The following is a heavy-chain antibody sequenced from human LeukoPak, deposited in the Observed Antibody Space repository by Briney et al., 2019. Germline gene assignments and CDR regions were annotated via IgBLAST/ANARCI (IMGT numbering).Heavy chain of an antibody. CDR1: GYTFTSCG. V-gene: IGHV1-69*13. CDR2: IIPIFGTA. Sequence: SVKVSCKASGYTFTSCGISWVRHAPGEEVEWMGWIIPIFGTANYAQKFQGRVTITADESTGTAYMELSSLRSEDTAVYYCARDLRMQNYYYGMDVCGQGTTVTVSS. CDR3: ARDLRMQNYYYGMDV. D-gene: IGHD2-8*01. J-gene: IGHJ6*02.